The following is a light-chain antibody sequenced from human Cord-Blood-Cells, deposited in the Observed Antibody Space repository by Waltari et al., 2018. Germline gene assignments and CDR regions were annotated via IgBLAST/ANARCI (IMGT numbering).Light chain of an antibody. CDR3: QQSYSTPRT. CDR1: RSISSY. J-gene: IGKJ1*01. V-gene: IGKV1-39*01. CDR2: AAS. Sequence: DIXXXQSPSSLSASVGDRVTITCRASRSISSYLNWYQQKPGKAPKLLIYAASSLQSGVPSRFSGSGSGTDFTLTISSLQPEDFATYYCQQSYSTPRTFGQGTKVEIK.